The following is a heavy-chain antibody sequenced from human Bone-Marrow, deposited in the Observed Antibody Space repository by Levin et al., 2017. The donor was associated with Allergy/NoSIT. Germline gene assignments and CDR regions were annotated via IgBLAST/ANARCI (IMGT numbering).Heavy chain of an antibody. Sequence: GGSLRLSCEGTGFIFRSFWMNWVRQTPGKGLEWVANIKPDGSEKYFADSVKGRFSIFRDNSKNSVFLQMNNLRPEDTAVYICARQSWITKWFGGYFDFWGRGAPVTVS. J-gene: IGHJ4*02. CDR1: GFIFRSFW. CDR2: IKPDGSEK. V-gene: IGHV3-7*04. CDR3: ARQSWITKWFGGYFDF. D-gene: IGHD3-10*01.